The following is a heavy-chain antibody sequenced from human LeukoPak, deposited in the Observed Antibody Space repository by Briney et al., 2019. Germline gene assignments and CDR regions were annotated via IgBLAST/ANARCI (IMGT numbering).Heavy chain of an antibody. D-gene: IGHD3-22*01. CDR2: IKSDGSK. Sequence: GGSLRLSCAASGFTFSTYWMHWVRQAPGKGLVWVSRIKSDGSKNYADSVKGRFTISRDNAKNTVSLQMNSLRPEDTGVYYCARAPSEIGGYYPEYFRHWGQGTLVTVSS. CDR1: GFTFSTYW. V-gene: IGHV3-74*01. J-gene: IGHJ1*01. CDR3: ARAPSEIGGYYPEYFRH.